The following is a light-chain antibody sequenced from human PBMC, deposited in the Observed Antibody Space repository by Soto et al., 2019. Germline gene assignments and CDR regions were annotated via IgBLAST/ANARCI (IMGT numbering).Light chain of an antibody. CDR2: SNT. J-gene: IGLJ2*01. CDR3: AVWDASLSGVV. V-gene: IGLV1-44*01. Sequence: QSVLTQPPSASGTPGQRVTISCSGSTSNIGSNTVNWYQQFPGTAPKLLIYSNTQRPSGVPDRFSGSKSGTSASLAISGLQSEDEADYYCAVWDASLSGVVIGGGTKVTVL. CDR1: TSNIGSNT.